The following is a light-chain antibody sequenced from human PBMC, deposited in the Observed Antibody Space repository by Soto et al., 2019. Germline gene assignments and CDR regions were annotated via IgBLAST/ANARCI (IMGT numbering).Light chain of an antibody. CDR3: LQDYSYPWT. V-gene: IGKV1-6*01. J-gene: IGKJ1*01. CDR1: QGIRND. Sequence: AIQLTQSPSSLSASVVDRVTITCRASQGIRNDLGWYQQKPGKAPKLLIYAASSLQSGVPSRFSGSASGTDFTLTISSLQPEDFATYYCLQDYSYPWTFGQGTKVDI. CDR2: AAS.